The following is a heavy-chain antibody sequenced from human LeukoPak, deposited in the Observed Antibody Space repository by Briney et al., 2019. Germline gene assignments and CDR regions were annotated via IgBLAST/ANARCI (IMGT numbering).Heavy chain of an antibody. CDR1: GGTFSSYA. D-gene: IGHD2-15*01. CDR3: ARDQGGYCSGGSCYSHAFDV. CDR2: IIPIFGTA. V-gene: IGHV1-69*06. Sequence: SVKVSCKASGGTFSSYAISWVRQAPGQGLEWMGGIIPIFGTANYAQKFQGRVTITADKSTSTAYMELSSLRSEDTAVYYCARDQGGYCSGGSCYSHAFDVWGQGTMVTVSS. J-gene: IGHJ3*01.